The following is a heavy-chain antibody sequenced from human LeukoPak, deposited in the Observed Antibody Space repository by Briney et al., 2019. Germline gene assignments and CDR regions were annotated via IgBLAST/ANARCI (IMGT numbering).Heavy chain of an antibody. Sequence: ETLSLTCAVYGGSFSGYYWSWVRQAPGKGLEWVANIKQDGSEKYYVDSVKGRFTISRDNAKNSLYLQMNSLRAEDTAVYYCARLREITFGGVIGIDYWGQGTLVTVSS. V-gene: IGHV3-7*01. D-gene: IGHD3-16*02. CDR1: GGSFSGYY. CDR3: ARLREITFGGVIGIDY. J-gene: IGHJ4*02. CDR2: IKQDGSEK.